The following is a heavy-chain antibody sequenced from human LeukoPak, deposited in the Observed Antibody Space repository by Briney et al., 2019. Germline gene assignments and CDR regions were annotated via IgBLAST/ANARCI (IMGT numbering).Heavy chain of an antibody. CDR2: ISYDGSNK. J-gene: IGHJ4*02. CDR1: GFTFSSYG. D-gene: IGHD3-3*01. V-gene: IGHV3-30*18. CDR3: AKDYRYSPPLSWSGYYMDY. Sequence: PGGSLRLSCAASGFTFSSYGMHWVRQAPGKGLEWVAVISYDGSNKYYADSVKGRFTISRDNSKNTLYLQMNSLRAEDTAVYCCAKDYRYSPPLSWSGYYMDYWGQGTLVTVSS.